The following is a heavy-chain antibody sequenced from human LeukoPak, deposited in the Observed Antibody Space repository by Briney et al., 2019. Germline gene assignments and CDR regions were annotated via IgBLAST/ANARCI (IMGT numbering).Heavy chain of an antibody. V-gene: IGHV3-23*01. CDR2: ISGSGGNT. Sequence: GGSLRLSCAASGFTFSSYAMSWVRQAPGKGLEWVPAISGSGGNTYSADSVKGRFTISRDNSKNALYLQISSLRAEDTAVYHCVKGGSMSHDWFDLWGQGTLVTVSS. CDR3: VKGGSMSHDWFDL. CDR1: GFTFSSYA. J-gene: IGHJ5*02. D-gene: IGHD2-2*01.